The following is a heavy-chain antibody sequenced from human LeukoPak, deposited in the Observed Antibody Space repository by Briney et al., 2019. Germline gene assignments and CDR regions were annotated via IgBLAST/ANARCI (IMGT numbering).Heavy chain of an antibody. Sequence: SETLSLTCTVSGGSISSYYWSWIRQPPGKGLEWIGYIYYSGSTNYNPSLKSRVTISVDTSKNQFSLKLSSVTAADTAVYYCARGPQLLDYYYYYGMDVWGQGTTVTVSS. V-gene: IGHV4-59*01. J-gene: IGHJ6*02. CDR3: ARGPQLLDYYYYYGMDV. CDR1: GGSISSYY. CDR2: IYYSGST. D-gene: IGHD5-18*01.